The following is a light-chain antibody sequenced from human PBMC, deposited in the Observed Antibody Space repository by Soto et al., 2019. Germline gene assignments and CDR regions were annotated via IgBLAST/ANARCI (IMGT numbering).Light chain of an antibody. Sequence: QSVLTQPPSASGSPGQSVTISCTGTSSDVGGYNYVSWYQQHPGKAPKLMIYEVSKRPSGVPDRFSGSKSGNTASLTVSGLQAEDEADCYCSSYAGSNNVVFGGGTQLTVL. V-gene: IGLV2-8*01. CDR3: SSYAGSNNVV. CDR1: SSDVGGYNY. CDR2: EVS. J-gene: IGLJ2*01.